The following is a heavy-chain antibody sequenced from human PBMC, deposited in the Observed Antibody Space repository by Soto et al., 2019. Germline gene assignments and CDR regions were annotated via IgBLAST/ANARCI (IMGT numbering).Heavy chain of an antibody. CDR3: ARSVFP. J-gene: IGHJ5*02. Sequence: PSETLSLTCTVSDGSISRCCYYWTWIRQHPGKGLEWIGYIYYSGSTYYNPSLKSRVTISVDTSKNQFSLKLSSVTAADTAVYYCARSVFPWGQGTLVTVSS. V-gene: IGHV4-31*03. CDR1: DGSISRCCYY. CDR2: IYYSGST.